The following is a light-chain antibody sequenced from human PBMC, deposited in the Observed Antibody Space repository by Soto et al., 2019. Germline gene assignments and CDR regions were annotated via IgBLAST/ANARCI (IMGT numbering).Light chain of an antibody. CDR2: DAS. J-gene: IGKJ4*01. CDR1: QSVKTY. Sequence: ETVLTQSPATLSLSPGERATLSCRASQSVKTYLAWYQQKPGQVPRLLIYDASNRATGIPARFSGSGSGTDFTLTISSLDPEDFAVYYCQSRSSWPPVFTFGGGTKVDIK. CDR3: QSRSSWPPVFT. V-gene: IGKV3-11*01.